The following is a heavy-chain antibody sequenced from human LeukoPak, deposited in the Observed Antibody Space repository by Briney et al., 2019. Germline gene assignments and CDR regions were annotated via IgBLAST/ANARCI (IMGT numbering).Heavy chain of an antibody. D-gene: IGHD3-16*02. J-gene: IGHJ4*02. CDR1: GGSITQTNY. CDR3: AREGGSYRPLDY. Sequence: SETLSLTCAVSGGSITQTNYWTWVRPPPGKVLEWIGEVNLQGSTNYNPSLLRRVAISVDTSANHVSLQMTSVTAADTAVYYCAREGGSYRPLDYSGQGTLVTVSS. V-gene: IGHV4-4*02. CDR2: VNLQGST.